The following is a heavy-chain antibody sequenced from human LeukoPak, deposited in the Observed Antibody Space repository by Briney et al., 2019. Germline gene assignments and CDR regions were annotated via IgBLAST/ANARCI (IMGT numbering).Heavy chain of an antibody. Sequence: PGGSLRLSCAASGFTFSSYWMSWVRQAPGKGLEWVANIKQDGSEKYYVDSVKGRFTISRDNAKNSLYLQMNSLRAEDTAVYYCARDSPIGRPYTWDYWGQGTLVTVSS. J-gene: IGHJ4*02. CDR1: GFTFSSYW. V-gene: IGHV3-7*01. CDR3: ARDSPIGRPYTWDY. D-gene: IGHD1-14*01. CDR2: IKQDGSEK.